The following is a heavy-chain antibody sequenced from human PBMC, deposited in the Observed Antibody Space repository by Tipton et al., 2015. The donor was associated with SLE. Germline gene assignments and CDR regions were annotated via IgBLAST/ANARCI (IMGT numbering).Heavy chain of an antibody. D-gene: IGHD3-10*01. J-gene: IGHJ6*02. CDR2: THYRGST. Sequence: TLSLTCSVSGGSVSDYYWNWVRQPPGKALEWVGVTHYRGSTNFNPSLESRVTIFVDTSMNQVSLKLKSVTAADTAVYYCATDYFGSGSLSPPVYHGMDVWGQGTTVTVSS. CDR1: GGSVSDYY. CDR3: ATDYFGSGSLSPPVYHGMDV. V-gene: IGHV4-59*02.